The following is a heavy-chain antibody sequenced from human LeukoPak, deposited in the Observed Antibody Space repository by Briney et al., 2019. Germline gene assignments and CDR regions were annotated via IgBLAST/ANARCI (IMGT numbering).Heavy chain of an antibody. J-gene: IGHJ4*02. CDR3: ANIYYDSSGYYDY. D-gene: IGHD3-22*01. CDR2: ISGSGGST. CDR1: GFTFSSYA. Sequence: GGSLRLSCAASGFTFSSYATSWVRQAPGKGLEWVSAISGSGGSTYYADSVKGRFTISRDNSKNTLYLQMNSLRAEDTAVYYCANIYYDSSGYYDYWGQGTLVTVSS. V-gene: IGHV3-23*01.